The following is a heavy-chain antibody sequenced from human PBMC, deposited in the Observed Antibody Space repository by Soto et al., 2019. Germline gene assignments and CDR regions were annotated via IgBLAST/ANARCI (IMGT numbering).Heavy chain of an antibody. Sequence: QVQLVESGGGVVQPGRSLRLSCAASGFTFSSYAMHWVRQAPGKGLEWVAVISYDGSNKYYADSVKGRFTISRDNSKNTLYLQMNSLRAEDTAVYYCARGARGSSGLDYWGQGTLVTVSS. J-gene: IGHJ4*02. CDR3: ARGARGSSGLDY. V-gene: IGHV3-30-3*01. CDR1: GFTFSSYA. D-gene: IGHD1-26*01. CDR2: ISYDGSNK.